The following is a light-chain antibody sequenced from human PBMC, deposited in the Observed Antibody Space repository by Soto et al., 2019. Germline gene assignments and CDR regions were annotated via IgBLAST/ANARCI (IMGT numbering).Light chain of an antibody. CDR3: QQYGSSPRT. V-gene: IGKV3-20*01. CDR1: QSVSSSY. J-gene: IGKJ1*01. Sequence: EIVLTQSPGTLSLSPGERATLSCRASQSVSSSYLAWYQQKPGQAPRLLIYGASSRATGIPDRFSGSGSGKDLTLTISRLGPENFAVYYCQQYGSSPRTFGQGTKV. CDR2: GAS.